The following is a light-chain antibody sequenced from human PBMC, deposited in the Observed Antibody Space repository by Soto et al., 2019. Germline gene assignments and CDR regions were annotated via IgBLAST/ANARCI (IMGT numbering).Light chain of an antibody. CDR1: QAIDSW. J-gene: IGKJ1*01. V-gene: IGKV1-12*01. CDR2: TGS. CDR3: QQTLSFPPT. Sequence: DIQMTQSPPSVSASVGDRVTITCRASQAIDSWLAWYQQKPGEAPKLLIFTGSLLHSGVPPRFSGSGSGTDFTLTISSLQPEDFETYYCQQTLSFPPTFGQGTKVDIK.